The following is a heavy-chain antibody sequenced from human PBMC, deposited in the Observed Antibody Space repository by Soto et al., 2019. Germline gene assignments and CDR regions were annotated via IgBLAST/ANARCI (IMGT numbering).Heavy chain of an antibody. Sequence: ASVKVSCKASGGTFSSYAISWVRQAPGQGLEWMGGIIPTFGTANYAQKFQGRVTITADESTSTAFMELSSLRSEDTAVYYCARSPIWPQEYYFDYWGREPWSPSPQ. CDR3: ARSPIWPQEYYFDY. CDR2: IIPTFGTA. V-gene: IGHV1-69*13. J-gene: IGHJ4*02. CDR1: GGTFSSYA.